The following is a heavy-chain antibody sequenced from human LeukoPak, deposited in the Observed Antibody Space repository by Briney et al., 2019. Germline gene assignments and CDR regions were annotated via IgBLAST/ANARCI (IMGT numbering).Heavy chain of an antibody. V-gene: IGHV4-59*12. CDR1: GGSISSYY. D-gene: IGHD4-17*01. Sequence: SETLSLTCTVSGGSISSYYWSWIRQPPGKGLEWIGYIYYSGSTNYNPSLKSRVTISVDTSKNQFSLKLSSVTAADTAVYYCARVCVTTVTKTNWFDPWGQGTLVTVSS. CDR3: ARVCVTTVTKTNWFDP. J-gene: IGHJ5*02. CDR2: IYYSGST.